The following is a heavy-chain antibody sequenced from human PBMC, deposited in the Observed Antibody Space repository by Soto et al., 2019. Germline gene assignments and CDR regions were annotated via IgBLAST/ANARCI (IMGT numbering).Heavy chain of an antibody. CDR2: ISASDGST. Sequence: VQTGGEVKKPGASVRVSCKASGYAFSFGFSWLRQAPGQGLEWMGLISASDGSTNSATKFRGRISMTTDTSTNTAYTDLLSLTSNDTAVYFCATYYFGSGSYYRFDKWGQGTLVTVSS. CDR3: ATYYFGSGSYYRFDK. D-gene: IGHD3-10*01. V-gene: IGHV1-18*01. J-gene: IGHJ4*02. CDR1: GYAFSFG.